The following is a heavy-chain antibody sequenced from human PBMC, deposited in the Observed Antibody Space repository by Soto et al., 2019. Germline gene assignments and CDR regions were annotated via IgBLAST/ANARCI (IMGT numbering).Heavy chain of an antibody. CDR1: GGTFSSYA. J-gene: IGHJ4*02. CDR2: IIPIFGTA. CDR3: ARFGWLAVTEFDY. Sequence: ASVKVSCKASGGTFSSYAISWVRQAPGQGLEWMGGIIPIFGTANYAQKFQGRVTITADESTSTAYMELSSLRSEDTAVYYCARFGWLAVTEFDYWGQGTLVTVSS. D-gene: IGHD4-4*01. V-gene: IGHV1-69*13.